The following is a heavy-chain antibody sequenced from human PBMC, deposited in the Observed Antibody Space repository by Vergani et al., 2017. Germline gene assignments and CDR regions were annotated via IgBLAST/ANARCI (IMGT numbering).Heavy chain of an antibody. Sequence: EVQLVESGGGLVKPGGSLRLSCAASGFTFSNAWMNWVRQAPGKGLEWVGRIKSKTDGGTTDYAAPVKGRFTISRDDSKNTLYLQMNSLKTEDTAVYYCTTDRCSSTSCCPGDAFDIWGQGTMVTVSS. J-gene: IGHJ3*02. CDR2: IKSKTDGGTT. CDR1: GFTFSNAW. D-gene: IGHD2-2*01. V-gene: IGHV3-15*07. CDR3: TTDRCSSTSCCPGDAFDI.